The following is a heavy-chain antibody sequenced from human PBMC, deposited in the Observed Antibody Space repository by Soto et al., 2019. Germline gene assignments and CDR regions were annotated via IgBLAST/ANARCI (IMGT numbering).Heavy chain of an antibody. CDR2: IYYSGST. V-gene: IGHV4-59*01. CDR1: GGSISSYY. Sequence: SETLSLTCTVSGGSISSYYWSWIRQPPGKGLEWIGYIYYSGSTNYNPSLKSRVTISVDTSKNQFSLKLSSVTAADTAVYYCARRITDFWSGYYTGYFDYWGQGTLVTVSS. CDR3: ARRITDFWSGYYTGYFDY. J-gene: IGHJ4*02. D-gene: IGHD3-3*01.